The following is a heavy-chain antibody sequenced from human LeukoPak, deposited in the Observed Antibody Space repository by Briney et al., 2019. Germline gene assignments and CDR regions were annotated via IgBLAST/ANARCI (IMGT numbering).Heavy chain of an antibody. D-gene: IGHD3-3*01. J-gene: IGHJ3*02. CDR3: ARGGGFWSGLDI. CDR2: IYNSGST. V-gene: IGHV4-59*01. CDR1: GGSISSYN. Sequence: PSETLSLTCTVSGGSISSYNWSWIRQPPGKGLEWIVYIYNSGSTNYNPSLKSRVTITVDTSKNQFSLKLSSVTAADTAVYYCARGGGFWSGLDIWGQGTMVTVSS.